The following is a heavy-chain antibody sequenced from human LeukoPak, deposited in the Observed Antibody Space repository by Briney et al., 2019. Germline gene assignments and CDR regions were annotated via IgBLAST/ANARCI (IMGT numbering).Heavy chain of an antibody. D-gene: IGHD2-15*01. V-gene: IGHV1-46*01. Sequence: GASVKVSCKASGYTFTSYYMHWVRQAPGQGLEWMGIINPSGGSTSYAQKFQGRVTMTTDTSTSTAYMELRSLRSDDTAVYYCARGRYCSGGSCPILKDYYYYYMDVWGKGTTVTVSS. CDR2: INPSGGST. CDR1: GYTFTSYY. J-gene: IGHJ6*03. CDR3: ARGRYCSGGSCPILKDYYYYYMDV.